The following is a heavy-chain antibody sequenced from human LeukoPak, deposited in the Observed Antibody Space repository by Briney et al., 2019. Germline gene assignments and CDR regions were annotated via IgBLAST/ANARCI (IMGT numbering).Heavy chain of an antibody. CDR1: GYSISSGYY. CDR2: SYTSGST. CDR3: ARDTPTVVVPAAPPHYYMDV. V-gene: IGHV4-38-2*02. Sequence: SETLSLTCAVSGYSISSGYYWGWIRQPPGKGLEWIGSSYTSGSTNYNPSPKSRVTMSVDTSKNQFSLQLSSVTAADTAVYYCARDTPTVVVPAAPPHYYMDVWGKGTTVTVS. J-gene: IGHJ6*03. D-gene: IGHD2-2*01.